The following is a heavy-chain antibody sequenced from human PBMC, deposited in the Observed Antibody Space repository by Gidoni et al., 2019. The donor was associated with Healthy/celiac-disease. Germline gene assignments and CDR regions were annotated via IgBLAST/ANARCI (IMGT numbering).Heavy chain of an antibody. J-gene: IGHJ4*02. V-gene: IGHV4-39*01. CDR3: ARQERYYDSSDQFDY. CDR2: IYYRGST. D-gene: IGHD3-22*01. CDR1: GGSISSSSYY. Sequence: QLQLQESGPGLVKPSETLSLTCTVSGGSISSSSYYWGWIRQPPGKGLEWIGSIYYRGSTYSTPSLKSRVTISVDTSKTQFSLKLSSVPAADTAVYYCARQERYYDSSDQFDYWGQGTLVTVSS.